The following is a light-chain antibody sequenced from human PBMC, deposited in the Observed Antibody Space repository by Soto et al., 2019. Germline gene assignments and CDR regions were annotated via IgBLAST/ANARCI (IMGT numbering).Light chain of an antibody. J-gene: IGLJ1*01. Sequence: QSALTQPASVSGSPGQSITISCPGTSSDVGSYNLVSWYQQHPGKAPKRMIYEGSKRPSGVSNRFSGSRSSNTASLTISGLQAEDEADYYCCSYAGSSTYVFGTGTKGTGL. CDR1: SSDVGSYNL. CDR3: CSYAGSSTYV. CDR2: EGS. V-gene: IGLV2-23*01.